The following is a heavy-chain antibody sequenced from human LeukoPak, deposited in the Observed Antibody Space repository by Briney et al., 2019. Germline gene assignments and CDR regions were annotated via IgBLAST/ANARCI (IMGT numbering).Heavy chain of an antibody. V-gene: IGHV1-18*01. CDR1: GYTFTSYG. CDR2: ISAYNGNT. Sequence: ASVKVSCKASGYTFTSYGISWVRQAPGQGLEWMGWISAYNGNTNYAQKLQGRVTMTTDTSTSTAYMELSSLRSEDTAVYYCARDHPPSGYCTNGVRPAGDYWGQGTLVTVSS. CDR3: ARDHPPSGYCTNGVRPAGDY. J-gene: IGHJ4*02. D-gene: IGHD2-8*01.